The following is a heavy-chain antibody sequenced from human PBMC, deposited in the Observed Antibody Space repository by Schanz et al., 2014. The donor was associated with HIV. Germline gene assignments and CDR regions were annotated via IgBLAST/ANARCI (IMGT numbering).Heavy chain of an antibody. J-gene: IGHJ5*01. CDR2: INHSGST. CDR3: ARGFLMGRDYDYIWGSDRYAAWFDF. D-gene: IGHD3-16*02. V-gene: IGHV4-34*02. CDR1: GESLSGYY. Sequence: QVQLQQWGAGLLKPSETLSLTCAVYGESLSGYYWTWIRQPPKKGLEWIGEINHSGSTNYTPSLKIRVTISVDTSKKQFSLKLDSVTAADTAVYYCARGFLMGRDYDYIWGSDRYAAWFDFWGQGTLVAVSS.